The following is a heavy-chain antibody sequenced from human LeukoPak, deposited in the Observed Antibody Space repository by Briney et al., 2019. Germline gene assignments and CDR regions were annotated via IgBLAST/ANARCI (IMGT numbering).Heavy chain of an antibody. CDR2: ISSSGSTI. Sequence: GGSLRLSCAASGFTFSSYAMSWVRQAPGKGLEWVSYISSSGSTIYYADSVKGRFTISRDNAKNSLYLQMNSLRAEDTAVYYCARDKNRGYYDSSGYEIFDYWGQGTLVTVSS. CDR1: GFTFSSYA. D-gene: IGHD3-22*01. CDR3: ARDKNRGYYDSSGYEIFDY. V-gene: IGHV3-48*04. J-gene: IGHJ4*02.